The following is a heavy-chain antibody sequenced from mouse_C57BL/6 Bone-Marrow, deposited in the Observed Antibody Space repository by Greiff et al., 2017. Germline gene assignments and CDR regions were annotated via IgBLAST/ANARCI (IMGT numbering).Heavy chain of an antibody. CDR2: ILPGSGST. J-gene: IGHJ2*01. Sequence: QVQLQQSGAELMKPGASVKLSCKATGYTFTGYWIEWVKQRPGHGLEWIGEILPGSGSTNYNEKFKGNATFTADTSSNTAYMQLSSLTTEDSAIYYGARHPSTTVVARDYWGQGTTLTVSS. CDR1: GYTFTGYW. V-gene: IGHV1-9*01. D-gene: IGHD1-1*01. CDR3: ARHPSTTVVARDY.